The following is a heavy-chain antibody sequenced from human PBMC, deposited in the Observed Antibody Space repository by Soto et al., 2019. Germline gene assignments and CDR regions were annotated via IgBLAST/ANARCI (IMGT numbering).Heavy chain of an antibody. J-gene: IGHJ4*02. Sequence: GASVKVSCKASGYTFTSYGISWVRQAPGQGLEWIGWISAYNGNTNYAQKLQGRVTMTTDTSTSTAYMELRSLRSDDTAVYYCARDNPLHWGAERYYFDYWGQGTLVTVSS. CDR2: ISAYNGNT. CDR3: ARDNPLHWGAERYYFDY. V-gene: IGHV1-18*01. D-gene: IGHD3-16*01. CDR1: GYTFTSYG.